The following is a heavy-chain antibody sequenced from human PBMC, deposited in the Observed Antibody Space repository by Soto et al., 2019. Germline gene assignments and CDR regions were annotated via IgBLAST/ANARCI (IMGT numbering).Heavy chain of an antibody. CDR2: FDPEDGET. D-gene: IGHD2-2*01. V-gene: IGHV1-24*01. CDR1: GYTLTELS. Sequence: ASVKVSCKVSGYTLTELSMHWVRQAPGKGLEWMGGFDPEDGETIYAQKFQGRVTMTEDTSTDTAYMELSSLRSEDTAVYYCATDLWGGNCSSTSCRQYYFDYWG. J-gene: IGHJ4*01. CDR3: ATDLWGGNCSSTSCRQYYFDY.